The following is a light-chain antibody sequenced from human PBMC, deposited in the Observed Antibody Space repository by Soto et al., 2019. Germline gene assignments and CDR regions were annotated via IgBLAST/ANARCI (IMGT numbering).Light chain of an antibody. V-gene: IGKV1-5*03. CDR2: KAS. CDR3: QQFNSSPWT. CDR1: QSISSW. Sequence: DIQMTQSPSTLSASVGDRVTITSRASQSISSWLAGYQQKPGKAPKLLIYKASSLESGVPSRFSGSGSGTEFTLTISSLQPDDFATYYCQQFNSSPWTFGQGTKVEIK. J-gene: IGKJ1*01.